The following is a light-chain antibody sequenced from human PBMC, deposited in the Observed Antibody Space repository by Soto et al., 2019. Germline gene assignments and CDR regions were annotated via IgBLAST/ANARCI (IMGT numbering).Light chain of an antibody. CDR1: SSDIDTNNF. Sequence: QSALTQPRSVSGSPGQSVTISCTGTSSDIDTNNFVSWYQQHPGKAPKLMIYAVAKRPSGVPGRFSGSKSGNTASLTISGLQAEDEAEYYCCSYAGRYSLLFGGGTKVTVL. CDR2: AVA. CDR3: CSYAGRYSLL. J-gene: IGLJ2*01. V-gene: IGLV2-11*01.